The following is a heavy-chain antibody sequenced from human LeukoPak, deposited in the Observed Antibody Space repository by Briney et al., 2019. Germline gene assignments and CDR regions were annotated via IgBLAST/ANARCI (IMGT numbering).Heavy chain of an antibody. V-gene: IGHV3-21*01. CDR2: ISSSSSYI. D-gene: IGHD3-22*01. CDR3: ARGVRSGYYYDAFDI. J-gene: IGHJ3*02. Sequence: GGSLRLSCAASGFTFSSYSMNWVRQAPGKGLEWVSSISSSSSYIYYADSVKGRFTISRDNAKNSLYLQMNSLRAEDTAVYYCARGVRSGYYYDAFDIWGQGTMVTVSS. CDR1: GFTFSSYS.